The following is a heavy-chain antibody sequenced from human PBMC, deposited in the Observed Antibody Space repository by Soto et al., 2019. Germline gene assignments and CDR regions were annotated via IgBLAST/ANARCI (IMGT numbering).Heavy chain of an antibody. V-gene: IGHV3-23*01. CDR3: AKNPGSALGYSSGSLYFDS. J-gene: IGHJ4*02. D-gene: IGHD6-19*01. CDR1: GFTFTNYA. Sequence: PGGSLRLSCAASGFTFTNYAMSWVRQAPGRGLEWVSTISGSGGSTYYADFVKGQFTISRDNSKNTLYVQMNSLRAEDTALYYCAKNPGSALGYSSGSLYFDSWGQGTLVTVSS. CDR2: ISGSGGST.